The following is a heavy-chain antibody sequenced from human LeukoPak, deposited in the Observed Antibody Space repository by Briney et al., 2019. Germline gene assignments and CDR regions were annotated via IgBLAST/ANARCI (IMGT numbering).Heavy chain of an antibody. CDR1: GYTFISYD. Sequence: ASVKVSCKASGYTFISYDINWVRQATGQGLEWMGWMNPNSGNTGYAQKFQGRVTITRNTSISTAYMELSSLRSEDTGVYYCARRQASGCDFWSGLSYYMDVWGKGTTVTVSS. CDR2: MNPNSGNT. CDR3: ARRQASGCDFWSGLSYYMDV. J-gene: IGHJ6*03. V-gene: IGHV1-8*03. D-gene: IGHD3-3*01.